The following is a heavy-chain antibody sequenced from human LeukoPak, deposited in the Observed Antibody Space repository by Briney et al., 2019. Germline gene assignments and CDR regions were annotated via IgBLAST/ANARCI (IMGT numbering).Heavy chain of an antibody. V-gene: IGHV3-20*04. J-gene: IGHJ6*02. CDR1: GFTFDDYG. D-gene: IGHD3-10*01. CDR3: ARDAGAYSSGSYLYGMDV. CDR2: TSWNGAST. Sequence: GGSLRLSCAASGFTFDDYGMNWVRQVPGKGLEWVARTSWNGASTDYADSVRGRFTISRDNAKNSLSLQMSSLRAEDTALYYCARDAGAYSSGSYLYGMDVWGQGTTVIVSS.